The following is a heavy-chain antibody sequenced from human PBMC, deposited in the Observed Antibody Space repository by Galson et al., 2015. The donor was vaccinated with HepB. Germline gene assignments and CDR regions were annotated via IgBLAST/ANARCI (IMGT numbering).Heavy chain of an antibody. CDR2: ISGSGGST. D-gene: IGHD3-9*01. Sequence: SLRLSCAASGFTSSSYAMSWVRQAPGKGLEWVSAISGSGGSTYYADSVKGRFTISRDNSKNTLYLQMNSLRAEDTAVYYCAKQNGELRYFDWLLGTNAFDIWGQGTMVTVSS. CDR3: AKQNGELRYFDWLLGTNAFDI. V-gene: IGHV3-23*01. J-gene: IGHJ3*02. CDR1: GFTSSSYA.